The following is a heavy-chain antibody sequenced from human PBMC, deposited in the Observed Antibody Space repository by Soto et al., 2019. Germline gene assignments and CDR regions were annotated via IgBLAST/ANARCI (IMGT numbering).Heavy chain of an antibody. CDR3: ASDAARIVVVNYRFDY. CDR1: AFTFSSYG. J-gene: IGHJ4*02. D-gene: IGHD3-22*01. Sequence: GGSLRLSCAASAFTFSSYGMHWIRQAPGKVLERVAGIWYDGSNKYYADSGKGRFTISRDNSKNTLCLQMNSLIAEATPVYYWASDAARIVVVNYRFDYWGQQTLVTVCS. CDR2: IWYDGSNK. V-gene: IGHV3-33*01.